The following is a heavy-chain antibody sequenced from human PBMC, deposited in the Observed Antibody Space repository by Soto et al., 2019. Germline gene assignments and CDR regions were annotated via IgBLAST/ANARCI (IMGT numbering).Heavy chain of an antibody. CDR2: IYYSGST. CDR1: GCSISSGGYY. V-gene: IGHV4-31*03. Sequence: QVQLQESGPGLVKPSQTLSLTCTVSGCSISSGGYYWSWIRQHPGKGLEWIGYIYYSGSTYYNPSLKSRVTISVDTSKNQFSLKLSSVTAADTAVYYCAREGSGYYYYAFDIWGQGTMVTVSS. D-gene: IGHD3-22*01. CDR3: AREGSGYYYYAFDI. J-gene: IGHJ3*02.